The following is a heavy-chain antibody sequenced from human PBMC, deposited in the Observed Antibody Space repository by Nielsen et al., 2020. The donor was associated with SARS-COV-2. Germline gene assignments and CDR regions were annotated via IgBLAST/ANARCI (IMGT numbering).Heavy chain of an antibody. CDR2: INHSGST. Sequence: SETLSLTCAVYGGSFSGYYWSWIRQPPGKGLEWIGEINHSGSTNYNPSLKSRVTISVDTSKNQFSLKLSSVTAADTAVYYCARAHGDSSTLYYGMDVWGQGTTVTVSS. CDR1: GGSFSGYY. D-gene: IGHD2-2*01. CDR3: ARAHGDSSTLYYGMDV. J-gene: IGHJ6*02. V-gene: IGHV4-34*01.